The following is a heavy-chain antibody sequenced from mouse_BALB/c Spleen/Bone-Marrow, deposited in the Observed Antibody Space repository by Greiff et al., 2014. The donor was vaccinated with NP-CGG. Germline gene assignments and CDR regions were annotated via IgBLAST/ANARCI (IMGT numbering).Heavy chain of an antibody. CDR1: GYSFTSYW. Sequence: VKLMESGPELAKPGASVKMSCKASGYSFTSYWMYWIKQRPGQGLEWVGYINPTNGYNEYDQKFKDKATLTADKSSNTAYMQLSSLTSEDSAVYYCARSPSLWSAMDYWGQGTSVTVSS. V-gene: IGHV1-7*01. J-gene: IGHJ4*01. CDR2: INPTNGYN. D-gene: IGHD1-1*02. CDR3: ARSPSLWSAMDY.